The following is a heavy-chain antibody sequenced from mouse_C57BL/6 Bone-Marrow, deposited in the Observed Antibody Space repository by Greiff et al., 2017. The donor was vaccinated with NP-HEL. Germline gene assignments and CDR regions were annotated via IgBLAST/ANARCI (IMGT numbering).Heavy chain of an antibody. J-gene: IGHJ1*03. CDR2: ISYSGST. D-gene: IGHD1-1*01. CDR3: ARLRDHYDGSSRNFDV. V-gene: IGHV3-8*01. Sequence: EVKLMESGPGLAKPSQTLSLPCSVTGYSITSDYWNWIRKFPGNKLEYMGYISYSGSTYYNPSLKSRISITRDTSKNQYYLQLKSVTTEDTATYYCARLRDHYDGSSRNFDVWGTGTTVTVSS. CDR1: GYSITSDY.